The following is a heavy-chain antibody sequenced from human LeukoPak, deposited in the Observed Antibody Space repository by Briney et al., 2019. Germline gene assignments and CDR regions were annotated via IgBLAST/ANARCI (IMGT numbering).Heavy chain of an antibody. CDR1: GGSFSGYY. J-gene: IGHJ4*02. Sequence: SETLSLTCAVYGGSFSGYYWSWIRQPPGKGLEWIGEINHSGTTNYNPSLKSRVIISVDRSKNQFSLKLSSVTAADTAVYFCVREGASVTNFDFWGQGTQVTVSS. V-gene: IGHV4-34*01. CDR2: INHSGTT. CDR3: VREGASVTNFDF. D-gene: IGHD1-26*01.